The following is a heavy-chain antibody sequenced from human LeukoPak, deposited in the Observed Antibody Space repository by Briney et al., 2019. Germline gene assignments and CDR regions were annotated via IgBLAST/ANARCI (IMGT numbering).Heavy chain of an antibody. V-gene: IGHV1-18*04. Sequence: ASVKVSCKASGYTFTSYGISWVRQAPGQGLEWMGWISAYNGNTNYAQKLQGRVTITPDTSTSTAYMELRSLRSDDTAVYYCARDIHALRYFDWLSPFDYWGQGTLVTVSS. D-gene: IGHD3-9*01. CDR1: GYTFTSYG. J-gene: IGHJ4*02. CDR2: ISAYNGNT. CDR3: ARDIHALRYFDWLSPFDY.